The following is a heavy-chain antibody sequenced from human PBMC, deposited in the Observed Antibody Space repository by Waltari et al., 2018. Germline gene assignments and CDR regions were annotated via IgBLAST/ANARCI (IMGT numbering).Heavy chain of an antibody. CDR3: AIGGVETSWYWRY. Sequence: EVQVVASGGVLVQPGGSLRLSCAAPGFTFSSSWMTGVRQAPGKGLEWGANIKTDGSETYYVDSVKGRFTIARDNTKNSLYLQMSSLRAEDTAVYYCAIGGVETSWYWRYWGQGTLVTVSS. D-gene: IGHD6-13*01. CDR2: IKTDGSET. J-gene: IGHJ4*02. CDR1: GFTFSSSW. V-gene: IGHV3-7*01.